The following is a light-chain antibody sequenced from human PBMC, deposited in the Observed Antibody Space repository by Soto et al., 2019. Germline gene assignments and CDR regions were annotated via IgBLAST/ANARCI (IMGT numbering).Light chain of an antibody. CDR3: QQLNSYPLT. Sequence: DIQLTQSPSFLSASVGGRVTITCRASQAISSHIAWYQQKPGKAPNLLIYGASTLQSGVPSRFSGSGSGTQFTLTISSLQPEDFATYYCQQLNSYPLTFGPGTTVDIK. V-gene: IGKV1-9*01. CDR2: GAS. CDR1: QAISSH. J-gene: IGKJ3*01.